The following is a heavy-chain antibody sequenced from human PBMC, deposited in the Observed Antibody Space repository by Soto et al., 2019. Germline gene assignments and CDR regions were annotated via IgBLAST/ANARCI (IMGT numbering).Heavy chain of an antibody. CDR2: INHSGST. CDR1: GGSLSGYY. J-gene: IGHJ6*02. Sequence: PSETLSLTCAVYGGSLSGYYWSWIRQPPGKGLEWIGEINHSGSTNYNPSLKSRVTISVDTSKNQFSLKLSSVTAADTAVYYCARGKTIYYYYYGMDVWGQGTTVTVSS. CDR3: ARGKTIYYYYYGMDV. V-gene: IGHV4-34*01. D-gene: IGHD1-7*01.